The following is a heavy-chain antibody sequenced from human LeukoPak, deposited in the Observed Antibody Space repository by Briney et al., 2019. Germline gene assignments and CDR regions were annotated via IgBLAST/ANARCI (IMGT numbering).Heavy chain of an antibody. D-gene: IGHD3-22*01. Sequence: SETLSLTCTVSGGSISSYYWSWIRQPPGKGLEWIGYIYYSGSTNYNPSLKSRVTISVDTSKNQFSLKLSSVTAAGTAVYYCARGRRIVVEVFDYWGQGTLVTVSS. V-gene: IGHV4-59*01. CDR1: GGSISSYY. CDR3: ARGRRIVVEVFDY. J-gene: IGHJ4*02. CDR2: IYYSGST.